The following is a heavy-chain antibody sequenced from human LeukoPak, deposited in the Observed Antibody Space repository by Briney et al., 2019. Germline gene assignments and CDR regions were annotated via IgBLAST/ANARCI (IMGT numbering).Heavy chain of an antibody. D-gene: IGHD4-23*01. J-gene: IGHJ5*02. Sequence: ASVKVSCKASGYTFIDYYIHWVRQAPGQGLEWMGRINPNTGGTNSAQKFQGRVTMTRDRSISTVYMELSSLRSDDTAFYYCARDQGDGGNSFDPWGQGTLVAVSS. CDR2: INPNTGGT. V-gene: IGHV1-2*06. CDR1: GYTFIDYY. CDR3: ARDQGDGGNSFDP.